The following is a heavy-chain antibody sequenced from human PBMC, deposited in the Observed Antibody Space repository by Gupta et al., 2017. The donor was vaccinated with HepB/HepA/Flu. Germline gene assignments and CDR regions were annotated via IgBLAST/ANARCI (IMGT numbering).Heavy chain of an antibody. CDR2: IIPILGIA. D-gene: IGHD2-2*01. CDR3: ASSPEEYLPFFDY. Sequence: QVQLVQSGAEVTKPGSSVKVSCKASGGTFSSYAISWVRQAPGQGLEWMGRIIPILGIANYAQKFQGRVTITADKSTSTAYMELSSLRSEDTAVYYCASSPEEYLPFFDYWGQGTLVTVSS. CDR1: GGTFSSYA. V-gene: IGHV1-69*04. J-gene: IGHJ4*02.